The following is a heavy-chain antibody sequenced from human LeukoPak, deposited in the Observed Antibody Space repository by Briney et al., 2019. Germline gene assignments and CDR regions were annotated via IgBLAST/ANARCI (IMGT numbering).Heavy chain of an antibody. CDR2: ISSSGSTI. CDR3: AKGQLGIQSSKWFDP. D-gene: IGHD7-27*01. CDR1: GFTFSSYE. Sequence: GGSLRLSCAASGFTFSSYEMNWVRQAPGKGLEWVSYISSSGSTIYYADSVKGRFTISRDNAKNSLYLQMNSLRAEDTAVYYCAKGQLGIQSSKWFDPWGQGTLVTVSS. J-gene: IGHJ5*02. V-gene: IGHV3-48*03.